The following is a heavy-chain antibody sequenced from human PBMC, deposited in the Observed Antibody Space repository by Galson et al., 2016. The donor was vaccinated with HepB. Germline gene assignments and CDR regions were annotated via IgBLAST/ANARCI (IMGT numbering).Heavy chain of an antibody. J-gene: IGHJ4*02. CDR1: GYTFTNYG. CDR2: ISAYTGDT. CDR3: ARGDYASGRSDFDY. V-gene: IGHV1-18*01. D-gene: IGHD3-10*01. Sequence: SVKVSCKASGYTFTNYGISWVRQAPGQGLEWMGWISAYTGDTSYAQKTQGRVTMTTDTSTSTAYMELRGLRSVDTAGYYCARGDYASGRSDFDYWGQGTLVTVSS.